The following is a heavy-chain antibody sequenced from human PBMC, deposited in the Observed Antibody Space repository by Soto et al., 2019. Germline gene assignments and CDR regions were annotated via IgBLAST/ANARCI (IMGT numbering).Heavy chain of an antibody. Sequence: GGSLRLSCAASGFTFSDYYMSWIRQAPGKGLEWVSYISSSGSTIYYADSVKGRFTISRDNAKNSLYLQMNSLRAEDTAVYYCARDYLPDRRYGMDVWGQGTTVTVSS. CDR1: GFTFSDYY. D-gene: IGHD2-2*01. CDR3: ARDYLPDRRYGMDV. J-gene: IGHJ6*02. V-gene: IGHV3-11*01. CDR2: ISSSGSTI.